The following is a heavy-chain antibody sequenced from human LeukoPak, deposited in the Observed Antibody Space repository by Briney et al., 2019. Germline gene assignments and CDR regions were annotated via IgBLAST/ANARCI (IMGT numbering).Heavy chain of an antibody. Sequence: ASVKVSCKASGYTFTGYYMHWVRQAPGQVLEWMGWINPNSGGTNYAQKFQGRVTMTRDTSISTAYMELSRLRSDDTAVYYCAREGAPEIVVVTAADNWFDPWGQGTLVTVSS. V-gene: IGHV1-2*02. D-gene: IGHD2-2*01. CDR3: AREGAPEIVVVTAADNWFDP. CDR1: GYTFTGYY. CDR2: INPNSGGT. J-gene: IGHJ5*02.